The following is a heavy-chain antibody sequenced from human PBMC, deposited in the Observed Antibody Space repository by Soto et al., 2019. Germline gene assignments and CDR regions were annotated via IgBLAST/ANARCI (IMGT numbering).Heavy chain of an antibody. CDR1: GFTFSGIA. J-gene: IGHJ4*02. V-gene: IGHV3-30*18. D-gene: IGHD3-16*02. CDR2: VSYDGTNK. CDR3: AKASSYPSSSLDS. Sequence: QVQLVESGGGVVRPGNSLTLACAASGFTFSGIAMHWVRQAPGKGLEWVAVVSYDGTNKFYGESVKGRFTVSRDNSKNTLYLPMTSLRPEDTATYYCAKASSYPSSSLDSWGQGSLVIVS.